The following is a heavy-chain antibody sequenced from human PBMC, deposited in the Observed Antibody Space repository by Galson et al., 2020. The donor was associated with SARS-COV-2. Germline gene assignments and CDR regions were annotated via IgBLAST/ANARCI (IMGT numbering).Heavy chain of an antibody. Sequence: GGSLRLSCAASGFTVSNHYMSWVRQAPGKGLEWVSVIFSGGSTYFADSVKGRFSVSRDNSKNTLFLQMNGLRAEDTAVYYCARDTPMYSGGWYPAYWGQGTTVTVSS. CDR2: IFSGGST. J-gene: IGHJ6*02. CDR3: ARDTPMYSGGWYPAY. CDR1: GFTVSNHY. V-gene: IGHV3-53*01. D-gene: IGHD6-19*01.